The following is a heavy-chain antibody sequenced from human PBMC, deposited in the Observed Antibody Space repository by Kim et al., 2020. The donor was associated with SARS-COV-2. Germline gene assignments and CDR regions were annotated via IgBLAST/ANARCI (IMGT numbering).Heavy chain of an antibody. Sequence: GGSLRLSCAASGFTFSSYAMSWVRQAPGKGLEWVSAISGSGGSTYYADSVKGRFTISRDNSKNTLYLQMNSLRAEDTAVYYCAKDELDPRITIFGVFDYWGQGTLVTVSS. CDR3: AKDELDPRITIFGVFDY. CDR1: GFTFSSYA. V-gene: IGHV3-23*01. J-gene: IGHJ4*02. D-gene: IGHD3-3*01. CDR2: ISGSGGST.